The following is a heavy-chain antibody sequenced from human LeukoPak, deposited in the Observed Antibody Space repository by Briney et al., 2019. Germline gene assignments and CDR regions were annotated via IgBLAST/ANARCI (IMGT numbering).Heavy chain of an antibody. CDR2: INPTGSST. J-gene: IGHJ5*01. D-gene: IGHD1-26*01. CDR1: GYTFTAYY. V-gene: IGHV1-46*01. CDR3: ARDNSVGDNAWWFDP. Sequence: ASVKVSCKASGYTFTAYYIHWLRQAPGQGLEWMGLINPTGSSTGYAQKLQGRVTMTSDMSTSTDYMELSSLRSKDTAIYYCARDNSVGDNAWWFDPWGQGTLVTVSS.